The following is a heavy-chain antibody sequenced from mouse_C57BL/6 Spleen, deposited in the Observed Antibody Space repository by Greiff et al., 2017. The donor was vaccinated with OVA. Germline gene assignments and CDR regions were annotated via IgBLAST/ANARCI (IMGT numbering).Heavy chain of an antibody. CDR3: ASLPMVTTPY. J-gene: IGHJ3*01. D-gene: IGHD2-2*01. CDR2: IDPSDSYT. CDR1: GYTFTSYW. Sequence: VQLQQSGAELVRPGTSVKLSCKASGYTFTSYWMHWVKQRPGQGLEWIGVIDPSDSYTNYNQKFKGKATLTVDTSSSTAYMQLSSLTSEDSAVYYCASLPMVTTPYWGQGTLVTVSA. V-gene: IGHV1-59*01.